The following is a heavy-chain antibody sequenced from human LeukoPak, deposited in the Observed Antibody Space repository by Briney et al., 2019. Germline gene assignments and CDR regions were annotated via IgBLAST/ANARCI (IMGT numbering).Heavy chain of an antibody. J-gene: IGHJ4*02. V-gene: IGHV4-34*01. Sequence: PSETLSLTCAVYGGSFSGYYWSWIRQPPGKGLEWIGEINHSGSTNYNPSLKSRVTISVDTSKNQFSLKLSSVTAADTAVYYCARGGKGWIRRNFDYWGQGTLVTVSS. CDR3: ARGGKGWIRRNFDY. CDR1: GGSFSGYY. CDR2: INHSGST. D-gene: IGHD5-18*01.